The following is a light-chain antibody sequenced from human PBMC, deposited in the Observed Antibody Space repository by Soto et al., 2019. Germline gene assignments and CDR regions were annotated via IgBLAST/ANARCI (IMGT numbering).Light chain of an antibody. J-gene: IGLJ3*02. Sequence: QLVLTQPPSASGTPGQRVTISCSGSSSNIGSNTVNWYQQLPGTAPKLLIYSNNQRPSGVPDRFSGSKAGTSASLAISGLQSEDEAGYYCAAWDDSLNGRYWVFGGGTKLTVL. CDR2: SNN. CDR1: SSNIGSNT. V-gene: IGLV1-44*01. CDR3: AAWDDSLNGRYWV.